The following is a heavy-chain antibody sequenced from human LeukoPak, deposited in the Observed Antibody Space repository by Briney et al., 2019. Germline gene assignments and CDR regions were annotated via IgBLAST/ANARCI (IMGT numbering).Heavy chain of an antibody. CDR1: GFTFSSYG. V-gene: IGHV3-33*06. J-gene: IGHJ4*02. CDR2: IWYDGSNK. D-gene: IGHD3-22*01. Sequence: PGGSLRLSCAASGFTFSSYGMHWVRQAPGKGLEWVAVIWYDGSNKYYADSVKGRFTISRDNSKNTLYLQMNSLRAEDTAVYYCAKGQRILYYYDSSGSLDYWGRGTLVTVSS. CDR3: AKGQRILYYYDSSGSLDY.